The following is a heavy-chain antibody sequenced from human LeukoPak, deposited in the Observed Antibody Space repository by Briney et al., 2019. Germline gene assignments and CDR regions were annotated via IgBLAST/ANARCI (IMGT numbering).Heavy chain of an antibody. CDR2: INHSGST. V-gene: IGHV4-34*01. D-gene: IGHD6-19*01. CDR3: ATYKEGYSSGWYAQYYYYGMDV. CDR1: GGSFSGYY. Sequence: SETLSLTCAVYGGSFSGYYWSWIRQPPGKGLEWIGEINHSGSTNYNPSLKSRVTISVDTSKNQFSLKLSSVTAADTAVYYCATYKEGYSSGWYAQYYYYGMDVWGQGATVTVSS. J-gene: IGHJ6*02.